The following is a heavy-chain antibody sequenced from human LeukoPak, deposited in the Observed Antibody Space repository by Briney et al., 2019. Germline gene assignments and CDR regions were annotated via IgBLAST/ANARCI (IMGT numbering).Heavy chain of an antibody. J-gene: IGHJ4*02. V-gene: IGHV1-2*06. CDR1: GYTFTGYY. D-gene: IGHD4-17*01. CDR2: INPNSGGT. Sequence: ASVKVSCKASGYTFTGYYMHWVRQAPGQGLEWMGRINPNSGGTNYAQKFQGRVTMTRDTSISTAYMVLSRLRSDDTAVYYCARLSGAYGDYTAIDYWGQGTLVTVSS. CDR3: ARLSGAYGDYTAIDY.